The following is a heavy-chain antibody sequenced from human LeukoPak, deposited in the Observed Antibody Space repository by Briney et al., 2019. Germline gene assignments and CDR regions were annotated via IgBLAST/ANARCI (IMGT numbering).Heavy chain of an antibody. CDR2: IYSSGST. V-gene: IGHV4-4*09. J-gene: IGHJ4*02. D-gene: IGHD5-24*01. CDR1: GGSISSYY. Sequence: KPSETLSLTFTVSGGSISSYYWSWIRQSPGKGLEWIGYIYSSGSTNYNPSLKSRITISVDTSKNQFSLKVNSVTAADTAVYYCARVRATRCDYWGQGTLVTVSS. CDR3: ARVRATRCDY.